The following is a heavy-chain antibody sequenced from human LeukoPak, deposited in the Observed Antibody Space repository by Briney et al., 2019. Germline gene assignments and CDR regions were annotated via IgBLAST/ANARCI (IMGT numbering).Heavy chain of an antibody. CDR1: GYSFTSYY. CDR3: ARDPPGLTLGSPGDY. J-gene: IGHJ4*02. CDR2: INPDRGGT. V-gene: IGHV1-2*02. Sequence: GESLKISCKGSGYSFTSYYIHWVRQAPGQGLEWMGWINPDRGGTTYAQKFQGRVTMTRDTSITTAYMDLSRLRSDDTAVYYCARDPPGLTLGSPGDYWGQGTLVIVSS. D-gene: IGHD3-16*01.